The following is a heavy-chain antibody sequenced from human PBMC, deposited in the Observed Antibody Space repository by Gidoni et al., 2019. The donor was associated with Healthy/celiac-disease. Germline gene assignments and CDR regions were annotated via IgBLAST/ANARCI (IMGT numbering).Heavy chain of an antibody. CDR3: ASPVLGATPGAFDI. V-gene: IGHV4-39*01. D-gene: IGHD1-26*01. Sequence: QLQLHESFAGLVNHSQTLSLTCTVSGGSISISSYYWGWIRPPPGKGLEWIGSIYYSGSTYYNPSLKSRVTISVDTSKNQFSMKLSSVNDADTDVYYCASPVLGATPGAFDIWGQGTMVTVSS. J-gene: IGHJ3*02. CDR1: GGSISISSYY. CDR2: IYYSGST.